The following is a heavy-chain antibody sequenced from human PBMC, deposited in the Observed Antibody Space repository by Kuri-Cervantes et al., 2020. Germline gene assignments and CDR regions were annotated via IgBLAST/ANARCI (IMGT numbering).Heavy chain of an antibody. CDR1: GFTVSSYS. Sequence: GESLKISCAASGFTVSSYSMNWVRQAPGKGLEWVSYISGSSSTIYYADSVKGRFTVSRDNDKNSLYLQMNSMRDEDTAVYYCARVSWGVMNGDWSYWGQGTRVTVSS. CDR3: ARVSWGVMNGDWSY. CDR2: ISGSSSTI. J-gene: IGHJ4*02. D-gene: IGHD4-17*01. V-gene: IGHV3-48*02.